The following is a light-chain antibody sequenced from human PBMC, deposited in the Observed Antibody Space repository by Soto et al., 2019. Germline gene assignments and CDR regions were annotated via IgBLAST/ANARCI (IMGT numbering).Light chain of an antibody. CDR3: QQYGSSPFT. CDR1: QSLGGNY. J-gene: IGKJ3*01. V-gene: IGKV3-20*01. CDR2: AVS. Sequence: EIVLTQSPGTLSLSPGERATLFCRASQSLGGNYLAWYQQKPGQAPMLLIYAVSSRATGIPDRFSGSVSGTDFTLTLSRLEPEDFAVSYCQQYGSSPFTFGPGTKVDIK.